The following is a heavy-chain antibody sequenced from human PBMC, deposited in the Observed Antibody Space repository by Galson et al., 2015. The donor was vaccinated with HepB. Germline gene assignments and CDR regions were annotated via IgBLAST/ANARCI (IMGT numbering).Heavy chain of an antibody. CDR3: ARGGGFWSGYYRGPNWFDP. V-gene: IGHV1-69*13. D-gene: IGHD3-3*01. CDR2: IIPIFGTA. CDR1: GGTFSSYA. J-gene: IGHJ5*02. Sequence: SVKVSCKASGGTFSSYAISWVRQAPGQGLEWMGGIIPIFGTANYAQKFQGRVTITADESTSTAHMELSSLRSEDTAVYYCARGGGFWSGYYRGPNWFDPWVQGTLVTVSS.